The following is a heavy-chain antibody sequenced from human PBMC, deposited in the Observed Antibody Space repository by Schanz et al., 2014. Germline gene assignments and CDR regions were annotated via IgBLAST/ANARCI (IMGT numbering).Heavy chain of an antibody. J-gene: IGHJ4*02. CDR1: GFIFTSYS. CDR2: ISFDGGKT. D-gene: IGHD6-6*01. Sequence: VQLVESGGGLVQPGGSLRLSCATSGFIFTSYSMHWVRQAPGKGLEWVAHISFDGGKTYYADSVKGRFTISRDNTKNTLFLQMNNLRPEDTAMYFCARVGRDYISSSVLDALHYWGQGSLVTVS. CDR3: ARVGRDYISSSVLDALHY. V-gene: IGHV3-30*03.